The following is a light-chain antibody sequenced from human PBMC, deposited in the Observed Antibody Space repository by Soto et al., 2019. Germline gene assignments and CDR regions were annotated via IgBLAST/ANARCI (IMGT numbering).Light chain of an antibody. CDR3: QQTNSVPRT. J-gene: IGKJ2*01. CDR1: QFIHTW. V-gene: IGKV1-12*01. CDR2: GAS. Sequence: DILMTQSPSSVSSSVGYKVIITCRCSQFIHTWLAWYQQRSGEGPKLLISGASTLESGVPSRFSGSGSGTDFTLTIAGLQPEDFDTYYCQQTNSVPRTFGQGTKVDIK.